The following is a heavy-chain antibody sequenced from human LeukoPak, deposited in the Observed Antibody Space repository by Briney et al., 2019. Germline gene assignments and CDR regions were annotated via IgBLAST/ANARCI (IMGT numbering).Heavy chain of an antibody. J-gene: IGHJ4*02. Sequence: SETLSLTCTVSGGSISSYYWSWIRQPQGKGLEWIGYIYYSGSTNYNPSLKSRVTISVDTSKNQFSLKLSSVTAADTAVYYCARDGSSGWHDYWGQGTLVTVSS. V-gene: IGHV4-59*01. CDR2: IYYSGST. CDR1: GGSISSYY. CDR3: ARDGSSGWHDY. D-gene: IGHD6-19*01.